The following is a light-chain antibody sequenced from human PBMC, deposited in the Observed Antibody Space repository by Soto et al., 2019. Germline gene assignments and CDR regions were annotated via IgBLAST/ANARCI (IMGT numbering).Light chain of an antibody. CDR2: EVT. CDR1: SSDVGSYNL. J-gene: IGLJ2*01. CDR3: CSYAGTSTFVV. Sequence: QSALTQPASVSGSPGQSITISCTGTSSDVGSYNLVSWYQQHPGKAPKLMIYEVTNRPSGVSSRFSGSRSGNTASLTISGRQAEDEADYYCCSYAGTSTFVVFGGGTKVTVL. V-gene: IGLV2-23*02.